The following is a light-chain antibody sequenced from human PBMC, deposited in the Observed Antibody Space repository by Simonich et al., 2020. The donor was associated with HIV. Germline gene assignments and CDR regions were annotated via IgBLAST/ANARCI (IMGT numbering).Light chain of an antibody. CDR1: QSIDTW. CDR2: KAS. CDR3: QQYDELPYT. V-gene: IGKV1-5*03. J-gene: IGKJ2*01. Sequence: DIQLTQSPSPLSASVGDRVTTTCRASQSIDTWLAWYQQKPGKAPKLLSYKASTLESGVPSRFSGSGSGTEFTLTISSLQPDDFATYYCQQYDELPYTFGQGTKLEIK.